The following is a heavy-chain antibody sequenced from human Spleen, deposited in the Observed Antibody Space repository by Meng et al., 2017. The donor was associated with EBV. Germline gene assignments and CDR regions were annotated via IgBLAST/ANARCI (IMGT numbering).Heavy chain of an antibody. V-gene: IGHV3-21*01. CDR2: ISSSGSYI. Sequence: EVQLAGSGGALVKSGGSLRLSVAASGFTFSGYTMNWVRQAPGKGLEWVSSISSSGSYIYYADSMKGRFTISRDNADNSLYLQMNSLRAEDTAVYYCARDFSADPYFQHWGQGTLVTVSS. CDR1: GFTFSGYT. J-gene: IGHJ1*01. D-gene: IGHD1-26*01. CDR3: ARDFSADPYFQH.